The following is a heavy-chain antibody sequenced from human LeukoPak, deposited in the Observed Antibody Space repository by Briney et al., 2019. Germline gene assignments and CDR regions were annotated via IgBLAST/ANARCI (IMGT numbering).Heavy chain of an antibody. J-gene: IGHJ4*02. V-gene: IGHV3-23*01. CDR1: GFTFSSYA. CDR3: AKDATASPYFHWFDN. D-gene: IGHD3-9*01. Sequence: PGGSLSLSCAASGFTFSSYAMNWVRQAPGKGLEWVAGISSGDRTFHAESVKGRFTISRDKSKDTLYLQMNSLRAEDTAVYYCAKDATASPYFHWFDNWGQGTQVIVSP. CDR2: ISSGDRT.